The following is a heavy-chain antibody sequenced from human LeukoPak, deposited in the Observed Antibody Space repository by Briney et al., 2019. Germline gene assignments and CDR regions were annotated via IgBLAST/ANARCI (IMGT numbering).Heavy chain of an antibody. Sequence: ASVKVSCKASGYTFTGYYMHWVRQAPGQGLEWMGWINPNSSGTNYAQKFQGRVTMTRDTSISTAYMELSGLRSDDTAVYYCARDRCSSTSCSSSDYWGQGTLVTVSS. J-gene: IGHJ4*02. CDR3: ARDRCSSTSCSSSDY. D-gene: IGHD2-2*01. V-gene: IGHV1-2*02. CDR2: INPNSSGT. CDR1: GYTFTGYY.